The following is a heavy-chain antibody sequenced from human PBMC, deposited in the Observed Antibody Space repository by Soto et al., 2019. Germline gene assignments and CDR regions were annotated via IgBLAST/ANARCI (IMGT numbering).Heavy chain of an antibody. J-gene: IGHJ4*02. D-gene: IGHD5-18*01. CDR1: GFSFSSSG. V-gene: IGHV3-33*03. CDR2: IWYDGNKK. Sequence: QVHLVESGGGVVQPGRSLRLPCAASGFSFSSSGMHWVRQAPGKGLEWVAVIWYDGNKKYYGDSVRSRFTITRNNTKNTLYMEMISLRAEDTAVYYCGLDTTGLLDYWGQGTLVTVSS. CDR3: GLDTTGLLDY.